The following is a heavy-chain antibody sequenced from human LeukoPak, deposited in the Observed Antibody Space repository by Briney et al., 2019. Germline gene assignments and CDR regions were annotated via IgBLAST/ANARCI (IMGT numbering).Heavy chain of an antibody. CDR2: ISGTSTYI. V-gene: IGHV3-21*03. CDR3: VRDHQLRDPGC. CDR1: GFTFDKYF. J-gene: IGHJ4*02. D-gene: IGHD5-24*01. Sequence: GGSLRLSCATSGFTFDKYFIHWVRQAPGKGLDWVSSISGTSTYIDYADSVKGRFTISRDNANNSLYLQMNSLRVDDTAVYYCVRDHQLRDPGCWGQGTLVAVSS.